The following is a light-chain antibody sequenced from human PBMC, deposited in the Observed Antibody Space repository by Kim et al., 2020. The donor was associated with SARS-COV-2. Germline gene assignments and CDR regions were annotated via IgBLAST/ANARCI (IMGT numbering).Light chain of an antibody. J-gene: IGLJ3*02. Sequence: NFMLTQPHSVSESPGKTVTISCTRSSGSIASNYVQWYQQRPGSSPTTVIYEDNERPSGVPDRFSGSIDSSSNSASLTISGLKAEDEADYYCQSYDSNIGVLGGGTKLTVL. V-gene: IGLV6-57*01. CDR2: EDN. CDR3: QSYDSNIGV. CDR1: SGSIASNY.